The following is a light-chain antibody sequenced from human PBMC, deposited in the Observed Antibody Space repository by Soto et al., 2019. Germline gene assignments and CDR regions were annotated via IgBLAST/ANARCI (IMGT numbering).Light chain of an antibody. CDR3: SSFTTDSTYV. V-gene: IGLV2-14*01. J-gene: IGLJ1*01. CDR2: TVS. Sequence: QSALTQPASVSGSPGQSITISCTGTSSDVGANIFVSWYQQHPGKVPKLMIYTVSSRPSGVSQRFSGSKSGNTASLTISGLRAEDEADYYCSSFTTDSTYVFGTGTKVTVL. CDR1: SSDVGANIF.